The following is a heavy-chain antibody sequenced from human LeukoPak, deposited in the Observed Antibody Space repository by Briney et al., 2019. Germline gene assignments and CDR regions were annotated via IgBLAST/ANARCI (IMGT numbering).Heavy chain of an antibody. CDR2: ISSSTNTI. J-gene: IGHJ3*02. Sequence: GGGLRLSSAASWFTFSSYNMKWVRQAPGEGVEWGSYISSSTNTIYYADSVKGRFTISRDNAKNSLFLQMNSLRDEDTAVYYCARGGYGANDDAFDIWGQGTMVTVSS. CDR3: ARGGYGANDDAFDI. V-gene: IGHV3-48*02. CDR1: WFTFSSYN. D-gene: IGHD4-23*01.